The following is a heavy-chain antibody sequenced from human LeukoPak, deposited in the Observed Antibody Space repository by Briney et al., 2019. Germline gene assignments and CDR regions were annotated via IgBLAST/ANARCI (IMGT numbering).Heavy chain of an antibody. J-gene: IGHJ4*02. CDR3: AKDRQKWQWLVMYYFDS. Sequence: GGSLRLSCAASRFALDTHAMSWVRQAPGKGLEWVSAISGSGDRTHYADSVKGRFTISRDNSKNTLYLQLHSLRAEDTAIYYCAKDRQKWQWLVMYYFDSWGQGTLVTVSS. D-gene: IGHD6-19*01. V-gene: IGHV3-23*01. CDR1: RFALDTHA. CDR2: ISGSGDRT.